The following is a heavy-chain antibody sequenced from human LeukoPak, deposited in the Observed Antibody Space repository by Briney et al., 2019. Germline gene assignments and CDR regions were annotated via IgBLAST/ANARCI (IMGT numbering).Heavy chain of an antibody. Sequence: ASVKVSCKASGYTFTSYGINWVRQATGQGLEWMGWMNPNSGNTGYAQKFQGRVTMTRNTSISTAYMELSSLRSEDTAVYYCARGDSSGYYYRSRVAFDIWGQGTMVTVSS. J-gene: IGHJ3*02. V-gene: IGHV1-8*02. CDR1: GYTFTSYG. CDR3: ARGDSSGYYYRSRVAFDI. D-gene: IGHD3-22*01. CDR2: MNPNSGNT.